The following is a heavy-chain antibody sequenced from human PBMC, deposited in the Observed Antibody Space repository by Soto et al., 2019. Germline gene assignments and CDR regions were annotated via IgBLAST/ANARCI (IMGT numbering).Heavy chain of an antibody. D-gene: IGHD2-21*02. Sequence: GGSLRLSCAASGFTFSSYAMSWVRQAPGKGLEWVSAISGSGGSTYYADSVKGRFTISRDNSKNTLYLQMNSLRAEDTAVYSCAKDVDIRAVTAIHYWGQGTLVTVSS. V-gene: IGHV3-23*01. CDR2: ISGSGGST. J-gene: IGHJ4*02. CDR3: AKDVDIRAVTAIHY. CDR1: GFTFSSYA.